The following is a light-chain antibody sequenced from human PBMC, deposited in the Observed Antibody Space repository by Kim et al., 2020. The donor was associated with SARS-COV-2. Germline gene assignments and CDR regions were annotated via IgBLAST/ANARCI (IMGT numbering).Light chain of an antibody. J-gene: IGLJ1*01. CDR2: GKN. CDR1: SLRSYY. Sequence: SSELTQDPAVSVALGQTVRITCQGDSLRSYYTSWYQQKPGQAPMLVIHGKNNRPSGIPDRFSGSLSGNTASLIITGAQAEDEADYYCNSRAISGKPFCVF. V-gene: IGLV3-19*01. CDR3: NSRAISGKPFCV.